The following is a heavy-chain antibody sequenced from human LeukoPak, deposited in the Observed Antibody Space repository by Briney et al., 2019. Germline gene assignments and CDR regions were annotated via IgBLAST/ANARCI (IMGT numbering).Heavy chain of an antibody. CDR2: IYPGDPDT. D-gene: IGHD2-15*01. CDR1: GYSFASYW. CDR3: ARYCSGGSCRLFDY. Sequence: RGESLKISCKASGYSFASYWIGWVRQMPGKGLEWMGIIYPGDPDTRYSPSFQGQVTISADKSISTAYLQWSSLKASDTAMYYCARYCSGGSCRLFDYWGQGTLVTVSS. J-gene: IGHJ4*02. V-gene: IGHV5-51*01.